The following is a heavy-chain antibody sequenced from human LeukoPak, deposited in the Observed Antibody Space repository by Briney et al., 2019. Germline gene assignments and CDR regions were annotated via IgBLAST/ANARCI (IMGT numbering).Heavy chain of an antibody. CDR3: ASLYSGSYPDYYYYYGMDV. CDR2: IYYSGST. V-gene: IGHV4-59*08. D-gene: IGHD1-26*01. CDR1: GGSISSYY. J-gene: IGHJ6*02. Sequence: PSETLSLTCTVSGGSISSYYWSWIRQPPGKGLEWIGYIYYSGSTNYNPSLKSRVTISVDTSKNQFSLKPSSVTAADTAVYYCASLYSGSYPDYYYYYGMDVWGQGTTVTVSS.